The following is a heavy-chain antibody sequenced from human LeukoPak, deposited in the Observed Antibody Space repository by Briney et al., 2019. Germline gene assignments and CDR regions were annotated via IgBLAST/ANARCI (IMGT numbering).Heavy chain of an antibody. CDR2: ITPMFGIA. Sequence: SVKVSCKASGYTFTGYYIHWVRQAPGQGLEWMGGITPMFGIANYAQKFQGRVTITADESTSTAYMELSSLRSEDTAVYYCARDRPYTGGWRGFDYWGQGTLVTVSS. D-gene: IGHD6-19*01. CDR3: ARDRPYTGGWRGFDY. V-gene: IGHV1-69*13. J-gene: IGHJ4*02. CDR1: GYTFTGYY.